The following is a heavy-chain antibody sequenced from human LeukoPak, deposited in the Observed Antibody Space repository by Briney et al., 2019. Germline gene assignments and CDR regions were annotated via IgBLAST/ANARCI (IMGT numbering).Heavy chain of an antibody. D-gene: IGHD5-24*01. J-gene: IGHJ6*02. CDR3: ARVVLGRRWLQSSYYYGMDV. CDR2: IIPIFGTP. Sequence: SVKVSCKASGGTFSSYAISWVRQAPGQGLEWMGGIIPIFGTPNYAQKFQGRVTITADESTSTAYMELSSLRSEDTAVYYCARVVLGRRWLQSSYYYGMDVWGQGTTVTVSS. CDR1: GGTFSSYA. V-gene: IGHV1-69*13.